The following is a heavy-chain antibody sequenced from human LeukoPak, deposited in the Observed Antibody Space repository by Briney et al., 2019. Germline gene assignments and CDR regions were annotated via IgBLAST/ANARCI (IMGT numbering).Heavy chain of an antibody. CDR3: ARVTGYYYDSSGYSQRTNDY. D-gene: IGHD3-22*01. CDR1: GFTFTSSA. CDR2: IVVGSGNT. J-gene: IGHJ4*02. Sequence: GASVKVSCKASGFTFTSSAMQWVRQARGQRLEWIGWIVVGSGNTNYAQKFQERVTITRDMSTSTAYMELSSLRSEDTAVYYCARVTGYYYDSSGYSQRTNDYWGQGTLVTVSS. V-gene: IGHV1-58*02.